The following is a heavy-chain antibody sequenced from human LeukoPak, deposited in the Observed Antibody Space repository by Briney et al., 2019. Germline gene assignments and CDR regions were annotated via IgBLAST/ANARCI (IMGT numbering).Heavy chain of an antibody. CDR2: IIPIFGTA. D-gene: IGHD3-22*01. CDR3: ARDFDSSGSN. V-gene: IGHV1-69*13. Sequence: GASVTVSCKASGGTFSSYAISWVRQAPGQGLEWMGGIIPIFGTANYAQKFQGRVTITADESTSTAYMELSSLRSEDTAVYYCARDFDSSGSNWGQGTLVTVSS. CDR1: GGTFSSYA. J-gene: IGHJ4*02.